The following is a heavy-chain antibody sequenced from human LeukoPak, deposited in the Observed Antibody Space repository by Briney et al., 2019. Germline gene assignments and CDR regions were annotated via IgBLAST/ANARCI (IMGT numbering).Heavy chain of an antibody. CDR3: ARLVTPGVTRWFDP. Sequence: GESLKISCKTSCYEFIDHWIGWVRQMPGKGLEWMAIIYPGDSDARYSPSFQGQVTISADKSITTAYLQWSSLKASDTATYYCARLVTPGVTRWFDPWGQGTPVTVSS. CDR2: IYPGDSDA. V-gene: IGHV5-51*01. J-gene: IGHJ5*02. D-gene: IGHD1-1*01. CDR1: CYEFIDHW.